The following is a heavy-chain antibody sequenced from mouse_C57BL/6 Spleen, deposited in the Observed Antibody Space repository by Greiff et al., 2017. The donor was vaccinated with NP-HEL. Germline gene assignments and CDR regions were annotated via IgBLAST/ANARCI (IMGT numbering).Heavy chain of an antibody. CDR3: AMWIYYDSLWFAY. J-gene: IGHJ3*01. D-gene: IGHD2-4*01. CDR2: IHPSDSDT. Sequence: VQLQQPGAELVKPGASVKVSCKASGYTFTSYWMHWVKQRPGQGLEWIGRIHPSDSDTNYNQKFKGKATLTVDKSSSTAYIQLSILTSEDSAVYYCAMWIYYDSLWFAYWGQGTLVTVSA. V-gene: IGHV1-74*01. CDR1: GYTFTSYW.